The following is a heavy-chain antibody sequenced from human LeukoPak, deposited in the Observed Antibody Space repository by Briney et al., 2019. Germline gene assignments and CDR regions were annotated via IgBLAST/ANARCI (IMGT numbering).Heavy chain of an antibody. V-gene: IGHV1-18*01. Sequence: ASVKVSCKTSGYTFTSYDINWVRQATGQGLEWMEWMNPNSGNTNYAQKLQGRVTMTTDTSTSTAYLELRSLRSDDTAVYYCARGNDYYDSSGFFDYWGQGTLVTVSS. J-gene: IGHJ4*02. CDR1: GYTFTSYD. CDR2: MNPNSGNT. CDR3: ARGNDYYDSSGFFDY. D-gene: IGHD3-22*01.